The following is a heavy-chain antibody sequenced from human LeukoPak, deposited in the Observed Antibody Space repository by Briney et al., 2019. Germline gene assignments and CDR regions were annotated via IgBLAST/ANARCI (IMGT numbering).Heavy chain of an antibody. Sequence: PGGSLRLSCAASGFTFSSYWMSWVRQAPGKGLEWVANIKQDGSEKYYVDSVKGRFTISRDNAKNSLYLQMNSLRAEDTAVYYCAREGVYGDFLGEHYYFDYWGQGTLVTVSS. V-gene: IGHV3-7*01. J-gene: IGHJ4*02. CDR1: GFTFSSYW. D-gene: IGHD4-17*01. CDR2: IKQDGSEK. CDR3: AREGVYGDFLGEHYYFDY.